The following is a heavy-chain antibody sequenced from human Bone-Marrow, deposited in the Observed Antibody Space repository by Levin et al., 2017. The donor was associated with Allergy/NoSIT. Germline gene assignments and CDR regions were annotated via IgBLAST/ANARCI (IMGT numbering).Heavy chain of an antibody. Sequence: PGESLKISCAASGFTLSSYSLNWVRQAPGKGLEWVSSISSSSSYMYYPDSVKGRFTISRDNAKNSLYLQMSSLRVEDTAVYYCARSVFGVLIPSFDYWGQGTLVTVSS. D-gene: IGHD3-3*01. CDR2: ISSSSSYM. V-gene: IGHV3-21*06. J-gene: IGHJ4*02. CDR3: ARSVFGVLIPSFDY. CDR1: GFTLSSYS.